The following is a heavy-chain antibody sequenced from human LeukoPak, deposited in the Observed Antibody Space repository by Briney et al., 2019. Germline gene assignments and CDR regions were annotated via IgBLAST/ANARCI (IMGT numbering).Heavy chain of an antibody. CDR1: GGAFSGYY. CDR3: ARYHDYGDYILP. Sequence: PSETLSLTCAVYGGAFSGYYWSWIRQPPGKGLEWIGSIYYSGSTYYNPSLKSRVTISVDTSKNQFSLKLSSVTAADTAVYYCARYHDYGDYILPWGKGTLVTVSS. CDR2: IYYSGST. V-gene: IGHV4-34*01. D-gene: IGHD4-17*01. J-gene: IGHJ5*02.